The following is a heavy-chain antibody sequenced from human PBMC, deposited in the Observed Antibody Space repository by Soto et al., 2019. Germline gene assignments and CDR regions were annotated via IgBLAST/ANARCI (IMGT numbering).Heavy chain of an antibody. CDR3: VSDRGYGHASVPYS. D-gene: IGHD5-18*01. CDR2: ISYDGSLQ. CDR1: GFAFSSYG. J-gene: IGHJ4*02. V-gene: IGHV3-30*03. Sequence: QAQLVESGGGVVQPGRSLRLSCAASGFAFSSYGMHWVRQAPGTGLEWVAVISYDGSLQHYADSVKGRFTISRDNSKNMVLLQISSLRAEDTAVYYCVSDRGYGHASVPYSCGQVTLVSVSS.